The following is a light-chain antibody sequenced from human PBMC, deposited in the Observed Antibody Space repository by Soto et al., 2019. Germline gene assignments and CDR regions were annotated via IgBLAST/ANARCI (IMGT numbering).Light chain of an antibody. CDR1: QSVSTY. CDR3: QERCKWPSLS. J-gene: IGKJ4*01. Sequence: ELVLIQSPASLSLSAGERATLSCRASQSVSTYLAWYQHKAGQAPRLLIYDAFNRASGVPARFSGSGSETDFTLTIDSREPEDSAIYFCQERCKWPSLSFGGGTKVDIK. V-gene: IGKV3-11*01. CDR2: DAF.